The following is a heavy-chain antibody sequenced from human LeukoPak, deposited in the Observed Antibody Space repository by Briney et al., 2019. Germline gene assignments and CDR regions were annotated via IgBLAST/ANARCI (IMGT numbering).Heavy chain of an antibody. CDR2: ISYDGSNK. D-gene: IGHD5-18*01. CDR3: ARGFSYLVY. CDR1: GFTFSNYG. V-gene: IGHV3-30*03. J-gene: IGHJ4*02. Sequence: GGSLRLSCAASGFTFSNYGMHWVRQAPGKGLEWVSFISYDGSNKYYADSVKGRFAISRDNSKNTLYLQMSSLRAEDTAVYYCARGFSYLVYWGQGTLVTVSS.